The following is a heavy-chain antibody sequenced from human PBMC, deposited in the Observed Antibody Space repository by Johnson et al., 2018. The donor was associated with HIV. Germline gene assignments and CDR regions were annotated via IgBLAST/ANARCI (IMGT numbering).Heavy chain of an antibody. CDR3: TTDWPLRSFDWLVHDGFDI. CDR2: IKSKTDGGTT. D-gene: IGHD3-9*01. V-gene: IGHV3-15*01. J-gene: IGHJ3*02. Sequence: VQLVESGGGLVQPGGSLRLSCAASGFTFSDYAMHWVRQAPGKGVEWVGHIKSKTDGGTTDYVAPVKGRFTISRDDSKNTLYLQMRSLKTEDTAVYYCTTDWPLRSFDWLVHDGFDIWGQGTMVTVSS. CDR1: GFTFSDYA.